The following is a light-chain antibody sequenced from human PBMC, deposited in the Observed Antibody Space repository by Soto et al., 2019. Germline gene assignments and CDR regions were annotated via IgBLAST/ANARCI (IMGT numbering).Light chain of an antibody. J-gene: IGKJ4*01. CDR1: QGIISY. CDR2: AAS. CDR3: QQYYSYPLT. Sequence: AIRMTQSPSSLSASTGDRVTITCRASQGIISYLAWYQQKPGKAPKLLLYAASTLQSGVPSRFSGSGSGTDFTLTLSCLQSEDFATYFCQQYYSYPLTFGGGTKVEIK. V-gene: IGKV1-8*01.